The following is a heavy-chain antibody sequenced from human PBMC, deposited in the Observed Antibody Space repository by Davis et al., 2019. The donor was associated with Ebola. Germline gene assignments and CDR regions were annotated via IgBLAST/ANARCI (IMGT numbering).Heavy chain of an antibody. Sequence: PGGSLRLSCAASGFTFSSYGMHWVRQAPGKGLEWVAVISYDGSNKYYADSVKGRFTISRDNSKNTLYLQMNSLRAEDTAVYYCAKEGLTYYYDSSGYEEWGQGTLVTVSS. CDR3: AKEGLTYYYDSSGYEE. J-gene: IGHJ4*02. CDR2: ISYDGSNK. D-gene: IGHD3-22*01. V-gene: IGHV3-30*18. CDR1: GFTFSSYG.